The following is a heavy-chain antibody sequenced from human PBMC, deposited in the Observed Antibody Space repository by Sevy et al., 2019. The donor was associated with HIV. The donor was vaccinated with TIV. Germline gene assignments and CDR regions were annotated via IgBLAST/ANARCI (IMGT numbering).Heavy chain of an antibody. J-gene: IGHJ4*02. CDR1: GFTFSSYR. CDR3: ARAVLEISTWRSDY. CDR2: ISSTSAYI. V-gene: IGHV3-21*01. D-gene: IGHD1-1*01. Sequence: GGSLRLSCAASGFTFSSYRMTWVRQAPGKGLEWVSCISSTSAYINYADSVKGRFTISRDNAKDLLYLQMDSLRAEDTAVYYCARAVLEISTWRSDYWGQGTLVTVSS.